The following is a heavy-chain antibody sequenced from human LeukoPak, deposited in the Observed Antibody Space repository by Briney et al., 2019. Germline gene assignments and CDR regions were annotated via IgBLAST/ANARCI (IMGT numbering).Heavy chain of an antibody. Sequence: ASVKVSCKASGYTFTSYYMHWVRQAPGQGLEWMGIINPSGGSTSYAQKFQGRVTMTRDTSTSTVYMELSSLRSEDTAVYYCAREEARVHYYDSSGYYSWGQGTLVTVSS. J-gene: IGHJ4*02. CDR2: INPSGGST. CDR1: GYTFTSYY. V-gene: IGHV1-46*01. CDR3: AREEARVHYYDSSGYYS. D-gene: IGHD3-22*01.